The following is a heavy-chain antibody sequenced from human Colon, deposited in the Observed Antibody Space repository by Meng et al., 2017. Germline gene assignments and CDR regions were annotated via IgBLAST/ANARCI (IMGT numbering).Heavy chain of an antibody. Sequence: QVQQQESGPGRVKPSGTLALTCTVSGASIIGLNWWTWVRQTPGKGLEWIGEIHHSGRTNSMPSLKSRVTLSLDKSKNQFSLSMTSVTAADTAVYYCARGTGDIRVGFDYWGQGTLVTVSS. CDR3: ARGTGDIRVGFDY. V-gene: IGHV4-4*02. D-gene: IGHD7-27*01. CDR1: GASIIGLNW. J-gene: IGHJ4*02. CDR2: IHHSGRT.